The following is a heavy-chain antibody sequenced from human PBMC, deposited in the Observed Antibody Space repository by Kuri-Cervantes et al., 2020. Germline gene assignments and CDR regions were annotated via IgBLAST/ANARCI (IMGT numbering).Heavy chain of an antibody. D-gene: IGHD6-19*01. CDR3: AKEASIAVAGLPDYYYYMDV. CDR2: IKSDGTER. J-gene: IGHJ6*03. Sequence: GESLKISCAASGFALTNYWMTWVRQAPGKGLVWVANIKSDGTERNYADSVKGRFTISRDNSKNTLYLQMNSLRAEDTAVYYCAKEASIAVAGLPDYYYYMDVWGKGTTVTVSS. CDR1: GFALTNYW. V-gene: IGHV3-7*03.